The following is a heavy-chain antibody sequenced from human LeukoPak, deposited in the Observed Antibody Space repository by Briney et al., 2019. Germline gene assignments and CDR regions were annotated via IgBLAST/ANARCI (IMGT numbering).Heavy chain of an antibody. J-gene: IGHJ6*02. Sequence: PSETLSLTCTVSGGSISNYYWSWIRQPPGKGLEWIGHIYYSGATKYNPSLKSRITISVDTSKNQFSLMLSSVTAADTAVYYRARSYPNGSGSYYNRVYYYGMDVWGQGTTVTVSS. CDR2: IYYSGAT. V-gene: IGHV4-59*08. CDR3: ARSYPNGSGSYYNRVYYYGMDV. CDR1: GGSISNYY. D-gene: IGHD3-10*01.